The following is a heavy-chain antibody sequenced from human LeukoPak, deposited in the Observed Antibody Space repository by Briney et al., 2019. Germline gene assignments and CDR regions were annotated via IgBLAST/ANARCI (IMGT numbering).Heavy chain of an antibody. J-gene: IGHJ5*02. V-gene: IGHV1-2*02. CDR3: ARDPQYSSGWYNWFDP. CDR2: INPNSGGT. Sequence: ASVKVSCKASGYTFTGYYMHWVRQAPGQGLEWMGWINPNSGGTNYAQKFQGRVTMTRDTSISTAYMELSRLRSDDTAVYYCARDPQYSSGWYNWFDPWGQGTLVTVSS. CDR1: GYTFTGYY. D-gene: IGHD6-19*01.